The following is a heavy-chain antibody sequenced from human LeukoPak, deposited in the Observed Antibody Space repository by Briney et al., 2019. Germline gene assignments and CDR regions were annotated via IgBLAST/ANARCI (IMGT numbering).Heavy chain of an antibody. CDR1: GGTFSSYT. CDR3: ASSEGYYYDSSGLMGY. J-gene: IGHJ4*02. CDR2: IIPILGIA. D-gene: IGHD3-22*01. Sequence: GASVKVSCTASGGTFSSYTISWVRQAPGQGLEWMGRIIPILGIANYAQKFQGRVTITADKSTSTAYMELSSLRSEDTAVYYCASSEGYYYDSSGLMGYWGQGTLVTVSS. V-gene: IGHV1-69*02.